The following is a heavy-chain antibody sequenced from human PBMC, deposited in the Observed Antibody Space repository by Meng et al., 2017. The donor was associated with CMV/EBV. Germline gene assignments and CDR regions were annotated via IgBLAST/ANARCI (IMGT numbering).Heavy chain of an antibody. CDR1: GFTFSGSG. V-gene: IGHV3-73*01. CDR2: IRAKVFGSAT. Sequence: GGSLRLSCAASGFTFSGSGIHWVRQASGKGLQWVGHIRAKVFGSATTYAASVKDRFTISSDESKNTAYLQMNNLKTEDTAVYYCAKDWNHGMDVWGQGTTVTVSS. J-gene: IGHJ6*02. D-gene: IGHD1-1*01. CDR3: AKDWNHGMDV.